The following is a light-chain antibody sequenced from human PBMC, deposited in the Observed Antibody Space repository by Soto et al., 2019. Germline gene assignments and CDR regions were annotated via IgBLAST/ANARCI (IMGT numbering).Light chain of an antibody. CDR1: TGAVTSGHY. V-gene: IGLV7-46*01. Sequence: QAVVTQEPSLTVSPGGTVTLTCGSSTGAVTSGHYPYWFQQTPGQVPRTLIYDTSNKHSWTPARFSGSLLGGKAALTLSGAQPEDEAEYHCLLSYSGARVFGGGTKLTVL. CDR3: LLSYSGARV. CDR2: DTS. J-gene: IGLJ2*01.